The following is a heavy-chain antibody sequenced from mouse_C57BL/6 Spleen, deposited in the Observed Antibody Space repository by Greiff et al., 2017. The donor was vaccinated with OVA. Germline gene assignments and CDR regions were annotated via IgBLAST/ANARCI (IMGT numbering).Heavy chain of an antibody. V-gene: IGHV5-6*01. Sequence: VQLKESGGDLVKPGGSLKLSCAASGFTFSSYGMSWVRQTPDKRLEWVATISSGGSYTYYPDSVKGRFTISRDNAKNTLYLQMSSLKSEDTAMYYCASPNYYGSSPHYAMDYWGQGTSVTVSS. CDR2: ISSGGSYT. D-gene: IGHD1-1*01. CDR1: GFTFSSYG. CDR3: ASPNYYGSSPHYAMDY. J-gene: IGHJ4*01.